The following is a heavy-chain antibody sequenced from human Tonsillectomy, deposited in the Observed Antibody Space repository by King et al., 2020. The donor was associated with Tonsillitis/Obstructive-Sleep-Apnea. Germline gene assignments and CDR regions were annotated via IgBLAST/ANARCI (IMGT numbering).Heavy chain of an antibody. CDR2: INHSGST. D-gene: IGHD2-21*02. Sequence: VQLQQWGAGLLKPSETLSLTCAVSGGSFSGYYWSWIRQPPGKNLEWIGEINHSGSTSSNPSLKSRVTISIYTSKRQFSLKLSSVTAADTAVYYCARGSRYGSGGACHTWFDPWGQGTLVTVSS. J-gene: IGHJ5*02. CDR1: GGSFSGYY. V-gene: IGHV4-34*01. CDR3: ARGSRYGSGGACHTWFDP.